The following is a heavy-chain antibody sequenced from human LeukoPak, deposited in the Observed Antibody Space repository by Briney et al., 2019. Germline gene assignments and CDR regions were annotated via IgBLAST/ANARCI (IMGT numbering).Heavy chain of an antibody. CDR3: ARDHGVVPAAAYYYYGMDV. D-gene: IGHD2-2*01. J-gene: IGHJ6*02. CDR2: INHSGST. CDR1: GGSFSGYY. Sequence: SETLSLTCAVYGGSFSGYYWSWIRQPPGKGLEWIGEINHSGSTNYNPSLKSRVTISVDTSKNQFSLKLSSVTAADTAVYYCARDHGVVPAAAYYYYGMDVWGQGTTVTVSS. V-gene: IGHV4-34*01.